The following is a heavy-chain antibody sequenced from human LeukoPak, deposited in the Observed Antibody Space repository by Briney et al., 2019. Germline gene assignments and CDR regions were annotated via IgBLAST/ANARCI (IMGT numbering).Heavy chain of an antibody. Sequence: SETLSLTCTASDGSISSYSWNWIRQPPGNGLEWVGRIYGENTNYSPSRMSRVPISFGPFKNHLSLALRSVTGADTAVYYCAIRAREQRDSWSGNSLEPGGQGTLVSVSS. V-gene: IGHV4-59*08. CDR2: IYGENT. D-gene: IGHD1-14*01. CDR1: DGSISSYS. CDR3: AIRAREQRDSWSGNSLEP. J-gene: IGHJ4*02.